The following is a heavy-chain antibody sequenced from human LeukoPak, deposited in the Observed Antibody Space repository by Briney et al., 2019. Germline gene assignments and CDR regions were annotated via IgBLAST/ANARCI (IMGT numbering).Heavy chain of an antibody. V-gene: IGHV4-59*08. D-gene: IGHD6-25*01. Sequence: SETLSLTCTVSGGSISSYYWSWIRQPPGKGLEWIGYIYYSGSTNYNPSLKSRVTISVDTSKNQFSLRLSSVTAADTAVYYCTRRGGGFWYFDLWGRGTLVTVSS. J-gene: IGHJ2*01. CDR3: TRRGGGFWYFDL. CDR2: IYYSGST. CDR1: GGSISSYY.